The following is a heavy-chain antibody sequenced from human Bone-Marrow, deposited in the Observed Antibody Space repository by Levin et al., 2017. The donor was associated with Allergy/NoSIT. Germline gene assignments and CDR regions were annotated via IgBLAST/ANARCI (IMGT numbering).Heavy chain of an antibody. V-gene: IGHV3-33*01. CDR2: IWHNGSDR. Sequence: GESLKISCAASGFIFSNYRMHWVRQAPGKGLEWVAVIWHNGSDRDYADSAKGRFTISRDNSKNTLYLEMDSLRADDTAVYYCARDRVGRNFDYWGQGTRVTVSS. J-gene: IGHJ4*02. D-gene: IGHD1-26*01. CDR3: ARDRVGRNFDY. CDR1: GFIFSNYR.